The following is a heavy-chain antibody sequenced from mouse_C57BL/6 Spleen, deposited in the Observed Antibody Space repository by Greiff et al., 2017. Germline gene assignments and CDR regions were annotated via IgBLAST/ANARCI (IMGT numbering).Heavy chain of an antibody. D-gene: IGHD6-1*01. CDR1: GFTFSDFY. CDR3: ARASSPYYAMDY. V-gene: IGHV7-1*01. CDR2: SRNKANDYTT. J-gene: IGHJ4*01. Sequence: EVKLVESGGGLVQSGRSLRLSCATSGFTFSDFYMEWVRQAPGKGLEWIAASRNKANDYTTEYSASVKGRFIVSRDTSQSILYLQMNALRAEDTAIYYCARASSPYYAMDYWGQGTSVTVSS.